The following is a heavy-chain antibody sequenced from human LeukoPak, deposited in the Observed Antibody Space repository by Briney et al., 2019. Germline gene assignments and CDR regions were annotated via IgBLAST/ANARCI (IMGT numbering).Heavy chain of an antibody. V-gene: IGHV3-30*03. Sequence: PGRSLRLSCAASGFTFSSYGMHWVRQAPGKGLEWVAVISYDGSNKYYADSVKGRFTISRDNSKNTLYLQMNSLRAEDTAVYYCARAGTKAGPLHAFDIWGQGTMVTVSS. CDR3: ARAGTKAGPLHAFDI. D-gene: IGHD1-26*01. CDR1: GFTFSSYG. J-gene: IGHJ3*02. CDR2: ISYDGSNK.